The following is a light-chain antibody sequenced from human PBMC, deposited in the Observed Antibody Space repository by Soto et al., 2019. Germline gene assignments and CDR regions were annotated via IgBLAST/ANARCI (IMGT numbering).Light chain of an antibody. J-gene: IGLJ2*01. CDR3: PSYPGAVA. CDR1: SGDVGTYNL. CDR2: EGS. Sequence: QSALTQPASVSGSPGQSITISCTGTSGDVGTYNLVSWYQHHPGKAPKLMIYEGSNRPSGVSHRFSGSQSGNTASLTISGLRAEAEADYYCPSYPGAVAFGGGTKLTVL. V-gene: IGLV2-23*01.